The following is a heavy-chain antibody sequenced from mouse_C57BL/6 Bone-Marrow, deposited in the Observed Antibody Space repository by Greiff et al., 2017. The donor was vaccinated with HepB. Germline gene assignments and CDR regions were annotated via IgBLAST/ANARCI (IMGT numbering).Heavy chain of an antibody. CDR1: GYTFTDYY. CDR2: INPYNGGT. Sequence: EVQLQQSGPVLVKPGASVKMSCKASGYTFTDYYMNWVKQSHGKSLEWIGVINPYNGGTSYNQKFKGKATLTVDKSSSTAYMELNSLTSEDSAVYYCARGKLGLFAYWGQGTLVTVSA. D-gene: IGHD4-1*01. CDR3: ARGKLGLFAY. V-gene: IGHV1-19*01. J-gene: IGHJ3*01.